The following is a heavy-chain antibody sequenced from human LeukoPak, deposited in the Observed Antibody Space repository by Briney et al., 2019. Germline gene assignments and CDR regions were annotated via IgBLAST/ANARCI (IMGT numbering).Heavy chain of an antibody. D-gene: IGHD6-19*01. CDR1: GFTFSSYS. V-gene: IGHV3-48*02. J-gene: IGHJ3*02. CDR3: ARDRIAVAGTAFDI. CDR2: ISSSSSTI. Sequence: PGGSLRLSCAASGFTFSSYSMNWVRQAPGKGLEWVSYISSSSSTIYYADSVNGRFNISRDNAKNSLYLQMNSLRDEDTAVYYCARDRIAVAGTAFDIWGQGTMVTVSS.